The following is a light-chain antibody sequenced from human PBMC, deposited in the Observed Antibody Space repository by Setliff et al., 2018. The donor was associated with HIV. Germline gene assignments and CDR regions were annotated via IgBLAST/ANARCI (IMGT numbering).Light chain of an antibody. J-gene: IGLJ1*01. CDR1: SSNIGRNT. V-gene: IGLV1-44*01. Sequence: QSVLTQPSSASGTPRQRVTISCSGSSSNIGRNTVNWYQQLPGTAPKLLIYSNNQRPSGVPDRFSGSKSGTSASLAISGLQSEDEADYYCAAWDDSLNGLYVFGTGTKVTVL. CDR3: AAWDDSLNGLYV. CDR2: SNN.